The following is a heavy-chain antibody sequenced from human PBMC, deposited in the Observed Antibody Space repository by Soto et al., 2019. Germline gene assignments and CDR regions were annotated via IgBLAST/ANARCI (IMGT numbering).Heavy chain of an antibody. J-gene: IGHJ4*02. CDR2: VSWNSGSI. CDR3: AKDRALVLSFYFDY. CDR1: GFTFDDYA. D-gene: IGHD6-13*01. V-gene: IGHV3-9*01. Sequence: EVQLVESGGGLVQPGRSLRLSCAASGFTFDDYAMHWVRQAPGKGLEWVSGVSWNSGSIGYADSVKGRFTISRDNAKNFLYLQMNSLRAEGTALYFCAKDRALVLSFYFDYWGQGTLVTVSS.